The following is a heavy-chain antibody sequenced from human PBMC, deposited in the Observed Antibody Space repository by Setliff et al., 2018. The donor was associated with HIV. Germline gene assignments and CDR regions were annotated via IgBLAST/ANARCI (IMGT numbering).Heavy chain of an antibody. CDR1: GDTFSRYA. Sequence: SVKVSCQASGDTFSRYAISWVRQAPGQGLEWMGRIIPIFDASNYAQKFQGRVTITADKYTSTAYMELSSLRSEDTALYYCARDGLYSNIWSDFDFWGQGTLVTVSS. CDR3: ARDGLYSNIWSDFDF. J-gene: IGHJ4*02. V-gene: IGHV1-69*06. D-gene: IGHD6-13*01. CDR2: IIPIFDAS.